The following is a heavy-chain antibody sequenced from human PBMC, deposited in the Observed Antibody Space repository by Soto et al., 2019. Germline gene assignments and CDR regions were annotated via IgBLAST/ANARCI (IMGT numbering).Heavy chain of an antibody. Sequence: EVRLLESGGGSVPPGASARLSCLTSGFMFDHYAMSWVRQSPARGLEWVAAISGSGHATYYTQSVRGRFTISRDKSKKTVFLQRNNLRTEDTAIYSCAKGRYFDSSGGCANYWGLGTLVTVSS. J-gene: IGHJ4*02. CDR1: GFMFDHYA. CDR2: ISGSGHAT. CDR3: AKGRYFDSSGGCANY. V-gene: IGHV3-23*01. D-gene: IGHD3-22*01.